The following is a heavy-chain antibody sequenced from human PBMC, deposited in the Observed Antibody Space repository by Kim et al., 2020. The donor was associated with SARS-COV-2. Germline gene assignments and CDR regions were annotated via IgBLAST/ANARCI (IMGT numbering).Heavy chain of an antibody. J-gene: IGHJ4*02. V-gene: IGHV1-46*01. CDR3: VRDMIVGARWDY. Sequence: ASVKVSCKASGYTLTSYYMHWVRQAPGQGLEWMGIISPNGDTTVYAQQFQGRVTMASDTSTSTVYMELTSLRSEDTAVYYCVRDMIVGARWDYWGQGTLVTVSS. CDR1: GYTLTSYY. D-gene: IGHD1-26*01. CDR2: ISPNGDTT.